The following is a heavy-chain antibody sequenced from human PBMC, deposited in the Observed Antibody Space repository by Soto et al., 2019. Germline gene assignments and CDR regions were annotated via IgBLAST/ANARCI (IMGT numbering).Heavy chain of an antibody. CDR1: GFTFSSYS. J-gene: IGHJ6*02. D-gene: IGHD3-22*01. Sequence: PGGSLRLSCAASGFTFSSYSMNWVRQAPGKGLEWVSSISSSSSYIYYADSVKGRFTISRDNAKNSLYLQMNSLRAEDTAVYYCARVERITMIVVVDPSGGYYYGMDVWGQGTTVTVSS. CDR2: ISSSSSYI. CDR3: ARVERITMIVVVDPSGGYYYGMDV. V-gene: IGHV3-21*01.